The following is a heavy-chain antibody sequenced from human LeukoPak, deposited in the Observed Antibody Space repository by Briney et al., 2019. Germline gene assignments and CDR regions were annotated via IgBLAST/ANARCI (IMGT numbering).Heavy chain of an antibody. V-gene: IGHV3-30-3*01. CDR1: GFTFSSYA. Sequence: GGSLRLSCAASGFTFSSYAMVWVRQAPGKGLEWVAVVSYNGNSKYYADSVKGRFTISRDNANNSLFLQMNSRRSEDTAVYYCARIYSSGRGNDALDIWGQGTMVSVSS. CDR3: ARIYSSGRGNDALDI. D-gene: IGHD6-19*01. CDR2: VSYNGNSK. J-gene: IGHJ3*02.